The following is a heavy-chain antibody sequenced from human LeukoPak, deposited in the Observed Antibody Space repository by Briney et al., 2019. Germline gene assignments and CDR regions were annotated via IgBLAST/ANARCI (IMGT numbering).Heavy chain of an antibody. CDR1: GGSISSYY. D-gene: IGHD1-14*01. V-gene: IGHV4-59*01. CDR3: ARDLGPRNPHYFDY. CDR2: IYYSGST. Sequence: SETLSLTCTVSGGSISSYYWSWIRQPAGKGLEWIGYIYYSGSTNYNPSLKSRVTISVDTSKNQFSLKLSSVTAADTAVYYCARDLGPRNPHYFDYWGQGTLVTVSS. J-gene: IGHJ4*02.